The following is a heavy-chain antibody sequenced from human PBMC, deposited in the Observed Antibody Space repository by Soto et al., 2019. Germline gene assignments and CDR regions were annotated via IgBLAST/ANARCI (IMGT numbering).Heavy chain of an antibody. D-gene: IGHD3-16*02. CDR3: AKDQYDYVWGSYRSYYFDY. CDR1: GFTFSSYA. J-gene: IGHJ4*02. CDR2: ISGSGGST. Sequence: GGSLRLSCAASGFTFSSYAMTWVRQAPGKGLEWVSAISGSGGSTYYADSVKGRFTISRDNSKNTLYLQMNSLRAEDTAVYYCAKDQYDYVWGSYRSYYFDYWGPGTLVTVSS. V-gene: IGHV3-23*01.